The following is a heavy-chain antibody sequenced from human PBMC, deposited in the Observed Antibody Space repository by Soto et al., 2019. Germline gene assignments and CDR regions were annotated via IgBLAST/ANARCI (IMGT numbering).Heavy chain of an antibody. J-gene: IGHJ5*02. CDR2: IYPGDSDT. CDR1: GYSVTSYW. V-gene: IGHV5-51*01. D-gene: IGHD2-2*01. Sequence: PGESLKISCEGSGYSVTSYWIGWVRQMPGKGLEWMGIIYPGDSDTRYSPSFQGQVTISADKSISTAYLQWSSLKASDTAMYYCARREDIVLVPAAIGYHWFDPWCQGTLVTVSS. CDR3: ARREDIVLVPAAIGYHWFDP.